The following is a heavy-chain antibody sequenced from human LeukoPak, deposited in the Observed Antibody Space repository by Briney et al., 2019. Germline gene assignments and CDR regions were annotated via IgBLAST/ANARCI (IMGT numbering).Heavy chain of an antibody. Sequence: SQTLSLTCTVSGGSISSGSYYWSWIRQPAGKGLEWIGRIYTSGSTNYNPSLKSRVTISVGTSKNQFSLKLSSVTAADTAVYYCARDPGYDFWSGPPGYYYYMDVWGKGTTVTVSS. CDR3: ARDPGYDFWSGPPGYYYYMDV. CDR1: GGSISSGSYY. CDR2: IYTSGST. V-gene: IGHV4-61*02. D-gene: IGHD3-3*01. J-gene: IGHJ6*03.